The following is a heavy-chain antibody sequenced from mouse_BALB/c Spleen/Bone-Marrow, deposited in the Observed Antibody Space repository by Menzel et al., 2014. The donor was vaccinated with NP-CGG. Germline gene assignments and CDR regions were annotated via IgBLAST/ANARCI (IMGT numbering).Heavy chain of an antibody. Sequence: DVMLVESGGGLVQPGGSLKLSCAASGFDFSRYWMSWVRQASGKGLEWIGEINPNSSTINYTPSLKDKFIISRDNAKNTLYLQMSKVRSEDTALYYCARLGYYGSSDYWGQGTTLTVSS. CDR1: GFDFSRYW. D-gene: IGHD1-1*01. CDR3: ARLGYYGSSDY. CDR2: INPNSSTI. J-gene: IGHJ2*01. V-gene: IGHV4-1*02.